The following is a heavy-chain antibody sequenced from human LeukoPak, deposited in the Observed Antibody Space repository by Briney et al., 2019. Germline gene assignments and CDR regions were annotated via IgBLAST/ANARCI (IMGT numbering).Heavy chain of an antibody. CDR1: GGSFPSGSRY. J-gene: IGHJ4*02. CDR2: IYYSGST. CDR3: AKRDDSGGNLVDL. D-gene: IGHD3-22*01. Sequence: PSETLSLTCTVSGGSFPSGSRYWAWIRQPPGKGLEWIGSIYYSGSTYYNPSLENRVTISIDTSKNHFSLRLSSLSAADTSVYYCAKRDDSGGNLVDLWGQGTLVTVS. V-gene: IGHV4-39*02.